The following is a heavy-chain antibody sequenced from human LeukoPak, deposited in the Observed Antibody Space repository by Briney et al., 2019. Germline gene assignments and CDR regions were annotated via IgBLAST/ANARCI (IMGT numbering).Heavy chain of an antibody. D-gene: IGHD6-6*01. Sequence: SETLSLTCTVSGASITNYYWSWIRQPPGKGLEWIGHIYYTGSANYNPSLKSRVTISVDTSKNQFSLKLSSVTAADTAVYYCATLNPRIAARPYWFDPWGPGTLVTVSS. CDR3: ATLNPRIAARPYWFDP. J-gene: IGHJ5*02. V-gene: IGHV4-59*01. CDR2: IYYTGSA. CDR1: GASITNYY.